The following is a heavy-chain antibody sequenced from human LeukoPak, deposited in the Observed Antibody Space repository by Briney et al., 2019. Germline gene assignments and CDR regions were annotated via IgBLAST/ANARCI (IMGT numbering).Heavy chain of an antibody. J-gene: IGHJ4*02. CDR2: MSYEGDNT. Sequence: GGSLRLSCTASGFTLNLYAMHWVRQAPGQGLEWVAVMSYEGDNTYYSDSVKGRFTISRDTSTNTLFLQMSSLRVEDTAIYYCARPLRRYNSGDFDLWGQGTLVTVSS. V-gene: IGHV3-30-3*01. CDR1: GFTLNLYA. D-gene: IGHD5-18*01. CDR3: ARPLRRYNSGDFDL.